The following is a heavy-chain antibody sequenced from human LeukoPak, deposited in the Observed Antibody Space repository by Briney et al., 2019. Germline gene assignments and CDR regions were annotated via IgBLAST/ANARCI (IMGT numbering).Heavy chain of an antibody. CDR1: GGTFSSYA. CDR3: ARGTPSRVAAGAFDI. CDR2: IIPIFGTA. V-gene: IGHV1-69*13. D-gene: IGHD6-13*01. J-gene: IGHJ3*02. Sequence: SVKVSCKASGGTFSSYAISWVRQAPGQGLEWMGGIIPIFGTANYAQKFQGRVTITADESTSTAYMELSSLRSEDTAVYYCARGTPSRVAAGAFDIWGQGTMVTVSS.